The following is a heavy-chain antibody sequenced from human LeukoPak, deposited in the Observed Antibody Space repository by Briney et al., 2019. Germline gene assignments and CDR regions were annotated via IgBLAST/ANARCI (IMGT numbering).Heavy chain of an antibody. J-gene: IGHJ4*02. D-gene: IGHD6-19*01. Sequence: ASVTVSFTASGYTFTNYYIHWVRQAPGQGLEWMGIINPSDGSTSYAQKFQGRVTMTRDMSTSTVYMELSSLRSEDTAVFYCARDRRASSGWYGFDYWGQGTLVSVSS. CDR1: GYTFTNYY. CDR3: ARDRRASSGWYGFDY. CDR2: INPSDGST. V-gene: IGHV1-46*01.